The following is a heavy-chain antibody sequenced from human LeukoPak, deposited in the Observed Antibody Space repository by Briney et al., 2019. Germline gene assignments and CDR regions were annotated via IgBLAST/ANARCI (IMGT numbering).Heavy chain of an antibody. CDR1: GFTFSSCG. V-gene: IGHV3-30*18. CDR3: AKLGGGYSYGYSGEVTDY. D-gene: IGHD5-18*01. Sequence: GRSLRLSCAASGFTFSSCGMHWVRQAPGKGLEWVAVISYDGSNKYYADSVKGRFTISRDNSKNTLYLQMNSLRAEDTAVYYCAKLGGGYSYGYSGEVTDYWGQGTLVTVSS. CDR2: ISYDGSNK. J-gene: IGHJ4*02.